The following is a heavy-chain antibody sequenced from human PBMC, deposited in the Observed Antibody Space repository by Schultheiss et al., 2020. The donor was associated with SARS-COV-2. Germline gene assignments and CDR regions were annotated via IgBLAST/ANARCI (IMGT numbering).Heavy chain of an antibody. J-gene: IGHJ3*02. Sequence: SQTLSLTCTVSGGSISSYYWSWIRQPPGKGLEWIGEINHSGSTNYNPSLKSRVTISVDTSKNQFSLKLSSVTAADTAVYYCARVVGATTNDAFDIWGQGTMVTVSS. D-gene: IGHD1-26*01. CDR3: ARVVGATTNDAFDI. V-gene: IGHV4-34*01. CDR1: GGSISSYY. CDR2: INHSGST.